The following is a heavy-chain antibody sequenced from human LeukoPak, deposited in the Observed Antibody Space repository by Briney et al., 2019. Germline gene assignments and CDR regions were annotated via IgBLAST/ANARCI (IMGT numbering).Heavy chain of an antibody. J-gene: IGHJ6*04. V-gene: IGHV3-72*01. CDR2: TRNKANSYTT. Sequence: GGSLRLSCAASGFTFGTYGIHWVRQAPGKGLEWVGRTRNKANSYTTEYAASVKGRFTISRDDSKNSLYLQMNSLKTEDTAVYYCAREDVWGKGTTVTVSS. CDR1: GFTFGTYG. CDR3: AREDV.